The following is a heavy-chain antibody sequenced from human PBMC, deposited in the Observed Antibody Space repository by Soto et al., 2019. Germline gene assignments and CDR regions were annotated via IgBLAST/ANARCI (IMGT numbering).Heavy chain of an antibody. V-gene: IGHV4-4*07. CDR3: ARVRIAARTGAYGMDV. D-gene: IGHD6-6*01. J-gene: IGHJ6*02. Sequence: SETLSLTCTVSGGSISSYYWSWIRQPAGKGLEWIGRIYTSGSTNYNPSLKSRVTMSVDTSKNQFSLKLSSVTAADAAVYYCARVRIAARTGAYGMDVWGQGTTVTVSS. CDR1: GGSISSYY. CDR2: IYTSGST.